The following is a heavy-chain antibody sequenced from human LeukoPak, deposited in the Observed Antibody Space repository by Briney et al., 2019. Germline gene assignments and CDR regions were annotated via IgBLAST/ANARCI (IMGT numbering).Heavy chain of an antibody. V-gene: IGHV3-30*18. CDR2: ISYDGSNK. CDR3: AKDQGIQLWLRYTFDI. J-gene: IGHJ3*02. Sequence: PGGSLRLSCAASGFTLSSHGMHWVRQAPGKGLEWVAVISYDGSNKYYADSVKGRFTISRDNSKNTLYLQMNSLRAEDTAVYCCAKDQGIQLWLRYTFDIWGQGTMVTVSS. CDR1: GFTLSSHG. D-gene: IGHD5-18*01.